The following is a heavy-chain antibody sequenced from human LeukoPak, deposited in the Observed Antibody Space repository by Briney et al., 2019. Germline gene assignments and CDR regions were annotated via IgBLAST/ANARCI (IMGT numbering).Heavy chain of an antibody. V-gene: IGHV3-11*06. D-gene: IGHD3-9*01. CDR3: ARVVDYYFDY. J-gene: IGHJ4*02. CDR1: GFTFSDFY. CDR2: ISSSSSYT. Sequence: EPGGSLRLYCAVSGFTFSDFYMSWIRQAPGKGREWVSYISSSSSYTNYADSVKGRFTISRDNAKNSLYLQMNSLRAEDTAVYYCARVVDYYFDYWGQGTLVTVSS.